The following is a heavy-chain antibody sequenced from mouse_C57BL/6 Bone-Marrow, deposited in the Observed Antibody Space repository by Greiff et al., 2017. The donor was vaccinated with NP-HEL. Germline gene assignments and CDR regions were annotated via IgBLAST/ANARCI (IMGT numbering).Heavy chain of an antibody. CDR1: GFTFSDFY. Sequence: EVMLVESGGGLVQSGRSLRLSCATSGFTFSDFYMEWVRQAPGKGLEWIAASRNKANDYTTEYSASVKGRFIVSRDTSQSILYLQMNALRAEDTAIYYCARDAPLPYYFDYGGQGTTLTVSA. V-gene: IGHV7-1*01. CDR3: ARDAPLPYYFDY. D-gene: IGHD6-1*01. J-gene: IGHJ2*01. CDR2: SRNKANDYTT.